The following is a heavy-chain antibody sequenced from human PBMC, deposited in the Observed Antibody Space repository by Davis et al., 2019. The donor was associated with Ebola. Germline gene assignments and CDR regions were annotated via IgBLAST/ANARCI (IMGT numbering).Heavy chain of an antibody. Sequence: HSQTLSLTCAIFGDSVSSGGWNWIRQSPSRGLEWLGRTYYNSKWYSDYAVSLKSRITINPDTSKNQFSLQLNSVTPEDTAVYYCARGWLRTGLDIWGQGTMVIVSS. D-gene: IGHD5-24*01. CDR3: ARGWLRTGLDI. J-gene: IGHJ3*02. CDR2: TYYNSKWYS. V-gene: IGHV6-1*01. CDR1: GDSVSSGG.